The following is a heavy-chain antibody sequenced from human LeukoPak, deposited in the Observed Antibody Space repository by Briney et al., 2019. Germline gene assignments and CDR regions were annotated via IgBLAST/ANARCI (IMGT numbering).Heavy chain of an antibody. Sequence: ASVKVSCKASGYTFTGYYMHWVRQAPGQGLEWMGWINPNSGGTNYAQKFQGRATMTRDTSISTAYMELSRLRSDDTAVYYCARAYYYDSSGYFDYWGQGTLVTVSS. J-gene: IGHJ4*02. CDR1: GYTFTGYY. CDR3: ARAYYYDSSGYFDY. D-gene: IGHD3-22*01. CDR2: INPNSGGT. V-gene: IGHV1-2*02.